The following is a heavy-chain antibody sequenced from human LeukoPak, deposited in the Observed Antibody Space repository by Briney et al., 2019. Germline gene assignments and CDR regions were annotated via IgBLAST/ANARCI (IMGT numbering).Heavy chain of an antibody. CDR3: ARDGIGGFDY. Sequence: ETSETLSITCTVSGGSVSSGSYYRSWIRQPPGKGLEWIGYIYYSGSTNYNPSLKSRVTISVDTSKNQFSLKLSSVTAADTAVYYCARDGIGGFDYWGQGTLVTVSS. J-gene: IGHJ4*02. CDR1: GGSVSSGSYY. CDR2: IYYSGST. V-gene: IGHV4-61*01. D-gene: IGHD1-26*01.